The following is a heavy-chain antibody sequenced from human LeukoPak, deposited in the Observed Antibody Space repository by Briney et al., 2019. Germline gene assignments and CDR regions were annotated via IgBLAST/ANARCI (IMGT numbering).Heavy chain of an antibody. Sequence: SETLSLTCTVSGGSISSSSYYWGWIRQPPGKRLEWIGSIYYSGSTYYNPSLKSRVTISVDTSKNQFSLKLSSVTAADTAVYYCARAYYDFWSGYYTRRFDYWGQGTLVTVSS. J-gene: IGHJ4*02. CDR1: GGSISSSSYY. D-gene: IGHD3-3*01. CDR2: IYYSGST. CDR3: ARAYYDFWSGYYTRRFDY. V-gene: IGHV4-39*07.